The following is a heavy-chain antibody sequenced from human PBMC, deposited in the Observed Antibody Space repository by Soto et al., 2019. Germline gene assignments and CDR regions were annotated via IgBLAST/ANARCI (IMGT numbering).Heavy chain of an antibody. V-gene: IGHV1-69*13. D-gene: IGHD6-19*01. J-gene: IGHJ3*02. CDR2: IIPIFGTA. CDR1: GGTFSSYA. CDR3: ARGGVSAVAGRFPSLVCAFDI. Sequence: SVKVSCKASGGTFSSYAISWVRQAPRHGLEWMGGIIPIFGTANYAQKFQGRVTITADESTSTAYMELSSLRSEDTAVYYCARGGVSAVAGRFPSLVCAFDIWGQGTMVTVSS.